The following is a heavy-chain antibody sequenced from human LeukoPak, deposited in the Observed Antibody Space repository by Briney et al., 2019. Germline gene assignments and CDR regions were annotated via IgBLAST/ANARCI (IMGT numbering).Heavy chain of an antibody. Sequence: SETLSLTCTVSRGSVSSGDYYWTWIRQPPGKGLEWIGYISYSGSTNYNPSLKSRVTISVDTSKNQFSLKLSSVTAADTAVYYCARGSIAVAGTVDYWGQGTLVTVSS. V-gene: IGHV4-61*08. CDR3: ARGSIAVAGTVDY. CDR1: RGSVSSGDYY. CDR2: ISYSGST. D-gene: IGHD6-19*01. J-gene: IGHJ4*02.